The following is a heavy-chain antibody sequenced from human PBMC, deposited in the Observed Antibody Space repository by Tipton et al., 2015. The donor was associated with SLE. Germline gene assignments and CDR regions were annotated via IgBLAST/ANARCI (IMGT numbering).Heavy chain of an antibody. CDR2: ISSSGSII. D-gene: IGHD3-22*01. J-gene: IGHJ1*01. Sequence: SLRLSCAASGFTFSDYYMSWIRQAPGKGLEWVSYISSSGSIIYYADSVKGRFIISRDNAKNSLYLQMNSLRAEDTAVYYCARGHYDSSGYHPGCLQHWGQGTLVTVSS. CDR3: ARGHYDSSGYHPGCLQH. CDR1: GFTFSDYY. V-gene: IGHV3-11*01.